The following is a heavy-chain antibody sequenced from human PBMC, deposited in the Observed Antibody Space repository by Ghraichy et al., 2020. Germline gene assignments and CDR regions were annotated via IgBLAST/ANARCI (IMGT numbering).Heavy chain of an antibody. CDR1: GFTFSSYA. D-gene: IGHD6-19*01. Sequence: GGSLRLSCAAFGFTFSSYAMSWVRQAPGKGLEWVSGISGSGGSTYCADSVKGRFTISRDNSKKTLFLQMNSLRAEDTAVYYCAKDAVYSSAWYENWGQGTLVTVSS. CDR3: AKDAVYSSAWYEN. V-gene: IGHV3-23*01. CDR2: ISGSGGST. J-gene: IGHJ4*02.